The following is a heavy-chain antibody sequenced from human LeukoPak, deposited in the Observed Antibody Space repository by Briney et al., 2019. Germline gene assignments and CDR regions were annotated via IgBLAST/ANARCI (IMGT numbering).Heavy chain of an antibody. CDR1: GYTFTGYY. D-gene: IGHD5-12*01. V-gene: IGHV1-2*02. CDR3: ARDLVATRRGAMDY. Sequence: ASVKVSCKASGYTFTGYYMHWVRQAPGQGLEWMGWINPNSGGTNYAQKFQGRVTMTRDTSISTAYMELSRLRSDDTAVYYCARDLVATRRGAMDYWGQGTLVTVSS. CDR2: INPNSGGT. J-gene: IGHJ4*02.